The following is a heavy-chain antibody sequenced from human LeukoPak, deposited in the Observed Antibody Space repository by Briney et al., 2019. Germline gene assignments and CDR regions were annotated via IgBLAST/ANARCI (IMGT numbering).Heavy chain of an antibody. CDR2: IKLDGSEK. V-gene: IGHV3-7*03. D-gene: IGHD3-22*01. J-gene: IGHJ4*02. CDR3: AKSSYYDSSGYYREYYFDY. Sequence: GGSLRLSCVASGFTFGKYWMSWVRQAPGKGLEWVANIKLDGSEKNYLDSVKGRFTISRDNTKNTLYLQMNSLRAEDTAIYYCAKSSYYDSSGYYREYYFDYWGQGTLVTVSS. CDR1: GFTFGKYW.